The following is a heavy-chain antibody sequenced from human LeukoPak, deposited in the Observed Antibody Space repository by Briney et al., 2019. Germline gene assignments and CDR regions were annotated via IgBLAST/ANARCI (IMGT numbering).Heavy chain of an antibody. J-gene: IGHJ4*02. CDR1: GYIFTSYW. CDR2: IYPGDCDT. D-gene: IGHD4-11*01. CDR3: ARPHYSNYYFDY. V-gene: IGHV5-51*01. Sequence: GASLTISCKRSGYIFTSYWIAWVRQLPGKGREWMGIIYPGDCDTRDSPSFQGQVTISAYKSISTVYLQWSSLKASDTAMYYCARPHYSNYYFDYWGQGTLVTVSS.